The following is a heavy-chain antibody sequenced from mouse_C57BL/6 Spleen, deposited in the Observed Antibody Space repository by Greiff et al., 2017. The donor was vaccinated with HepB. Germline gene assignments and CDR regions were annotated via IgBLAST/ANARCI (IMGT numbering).Heavy chain of an antibody. CDR1: GYAFTNYL. J-gene: IGHJ4*01. CDR2: INPGSGGT. V-gene: IGHV1-54*01. Sequence: QVQLQQSGAELVRPGTSVKVSCKASGYAFTNYLIEWVKQRPGQGLEWIGVINPGSGGTNYNEKFKGKATLTADKSSSTAYMQLSSLTSEDSAVYFCARRLKGYYAMDYWGQGTSVTVSS. D-gene: IGHD1-3*01. CDR3: ARRLKGYYAMDY.